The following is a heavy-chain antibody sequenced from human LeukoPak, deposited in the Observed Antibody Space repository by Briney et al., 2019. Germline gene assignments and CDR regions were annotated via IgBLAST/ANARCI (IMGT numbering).Heavy chain of an antibody. Sequence: AGGSLRLSCAASGFTVSSNYMTWVRQAPGKGLEWVSVIHTGGSTYYADSVKGRFTISRDSSKNTLYLQMNTLRAEDTAVYYCALLARDYWGQGTLVTVSS. D-gene: IGHD3-3*01. CDR2: IHTGGST. J-gene: IGHJ4*02. CDR3: ALLARDY. V-gene: IGHV3-53*01. CDR1: GFTVSSNY.